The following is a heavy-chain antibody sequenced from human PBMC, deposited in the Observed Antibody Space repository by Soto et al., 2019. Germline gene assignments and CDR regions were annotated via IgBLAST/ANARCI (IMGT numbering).Heavy chain of an antibody. CDR1: WFTFSNYG. D-gene: IGHD6-6*01. V-gene: IGHV3-30*18. J-gene: IGHJ4*02. Sequence: PRGSLRLSCVAAWFTFSNYGMYWVRQAPGKGLEWVAVISYDGSDKYYIDSVKGRFTISRDNSKNTLYVQMNSLRPEDTAVYFCAKQGSQLDFDYWGQGTLVTVSS. CDR3: AKQGSQLDFDY. CDR2: ISYDGSDK.